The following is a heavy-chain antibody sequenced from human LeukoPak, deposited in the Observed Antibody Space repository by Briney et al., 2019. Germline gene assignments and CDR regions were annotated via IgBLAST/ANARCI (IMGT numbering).Heavy chain of an antibody. CDR3: ARLRSSGPSRYFDY. D-gene: IGHD6-19*01. CDR2: INPNSGGT. CDR1: GYTFTGYH. J-gene: IGHJ4*02. V-gene: IGHV1-2*02. Sequence: ASVKVSCKASGYTFTGYHIHWVRQAPGQGLEWMGWINPNSGGTNYAQKFQGRVTMTRDTSISTAYMELSRLRSDDTAVYFCARLRSSGPSRYFDYWGQGTLVTVPS.